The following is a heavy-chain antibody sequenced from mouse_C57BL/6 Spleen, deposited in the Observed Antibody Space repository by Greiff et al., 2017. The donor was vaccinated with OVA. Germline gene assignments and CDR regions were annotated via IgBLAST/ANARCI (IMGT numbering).Heavy chain of an antibody. CDR2: ISSGSSTI. J-gene: IGHJ4*01. Sequence: EVQVVESGGGLVKPGGSLKLSCAASGFTFSDYGMHWVRQAPEKGLEWVAYISSGSSTIYYADTVKGRFTISRDNAKNTLFLQMTSLRSEDTAMYYCARRGTTVVARDYAMDYWGQGTSVTVSS. CDR1: GFTFSDYG. V-gene: IGHV5-17*01. D-gene: IGHD1-1*01. CDR3: ARRGTTVVARDYAMDY.